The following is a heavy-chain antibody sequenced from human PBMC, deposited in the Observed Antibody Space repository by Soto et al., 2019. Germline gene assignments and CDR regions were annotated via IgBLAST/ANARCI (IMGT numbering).Heavy chain of an antibody. CDR1: GFTFSNYG. CDR2: VDSTGAII. J-gene: IGHJ4*02. Sequence: PGGSLRLSCVASGFTFSNYGMDWVRQAPGMGLEWIAHVDSTGAIISYGDSVRGRFAISRDDAKNSLYLQMSSLRVEDTAIYYCARDRDYIEDFHYWGLGPRVTVSS. CDR3: ARDRDYIEDFHY. D-gene: IGHD5-12*01. V-gene: IGHV3-48*03.